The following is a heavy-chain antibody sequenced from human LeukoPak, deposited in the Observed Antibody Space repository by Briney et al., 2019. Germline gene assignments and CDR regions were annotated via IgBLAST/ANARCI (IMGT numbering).Heavy chain of an antibody. J-gene: IGHJ4*02. CDR1: GFSLSTSGMC. D-gene: IGHD6-13*01. CDR2: IDWDDDK. CDR3: ARIRGSRYYLDY. Sequence: YGPTLVNLTQILTLTCNFSGFSLSTSGMCVSWIRQLPGKALEWLARIDWDDDKYYRTSLKTRLTISNDTSKNQVVLTMTNMDPVDTATYYCARIRGSRYYLDYWGQGTLVTVSS. V-gene: IGHV2-70*11.